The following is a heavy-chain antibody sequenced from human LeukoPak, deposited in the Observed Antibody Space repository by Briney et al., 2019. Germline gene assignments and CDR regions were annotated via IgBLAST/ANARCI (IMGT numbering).Heavy chain of an antibody. CDR2: ITSSSNYI. D-gene: IGHD6-13*01. Sequence: GGSLRLSCAASGFIFSSYSMNWVRQAPGKGLEWVSSITSSSNYINYADSVKGRFTISRDNAKSSLYLQMNSLIVEDTALYYCAREGIAGPKDVWGKGTTVTVSS. V-gene: IGHV3-21*01. J-gene: IGHJ6*04. CDR3: AREGIAGPKDV. CDR1: GFIFSSYS.